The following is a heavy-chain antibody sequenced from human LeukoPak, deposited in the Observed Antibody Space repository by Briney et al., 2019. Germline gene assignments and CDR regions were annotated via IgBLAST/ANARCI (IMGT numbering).Heavy chain of an antibody. CDR2: FDPEDGET. V-gene: IGHV1-24*01. D-gene: IGHD6-19*01. Sequence: GASVKVSCKVSGYTLTELSMHWVRQAPGKGLEWMGGFDPEDGETIYAQKFQGRVTMTEDTSTDTAYMELSSLRSEDTAVYYCATPPGSGWYVRSTYFDYWGQGTLVTVSS. J-gene: IGHJ4*02. CDR3: ATPPGSGWYVRSTYFDY. CDR1: GYTLTELS.